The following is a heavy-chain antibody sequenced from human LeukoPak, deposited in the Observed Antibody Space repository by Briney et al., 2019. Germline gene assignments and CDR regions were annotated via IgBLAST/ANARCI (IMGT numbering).Heavy chain of an antibody. J-gene: IGHJ4*02. D-gene: IGHD3-22*01. V-gene: IGHV4-34*01. CDR1: GDFFSGYY. CDR3: ARGTFHSSGYYRHYFDY. Sequence: SETLSLTCAVYGDFFSGYYWSWIRQPPGKGLEWIGEINHSGSTNYNPSLKSRVTISLDTSKNQFSLKLSSVTAADTAVYYCARGTFHSSGYYRHYFDYWGQGTLVTVSS. CDR2: INHSGST.